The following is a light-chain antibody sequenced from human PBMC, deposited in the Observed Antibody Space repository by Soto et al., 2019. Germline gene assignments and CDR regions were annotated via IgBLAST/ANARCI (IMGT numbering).Light chain of an antibody. J-gene: IGLJ1*01. CDR1: SSDVGFYNY. CDR2: EVS. V-gene: IGLV2-14*01. CDR3: SSYTTSSTRV. Sequence: QSALTQPASVSGSPGQSIAISCTGSSSDVGFYNYVSWYQQPPGEVPKLIIFEVSNRPSGVSNRFSGSKSGNTASLTISGLQAEDEAAYYCSSYTTSSTRVFGTGTKLTVL.